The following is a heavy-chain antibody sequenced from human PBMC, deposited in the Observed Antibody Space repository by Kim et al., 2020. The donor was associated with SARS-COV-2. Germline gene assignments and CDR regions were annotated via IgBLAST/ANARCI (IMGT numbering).Heavy chain of an antibody. Sequence: GGSLRLSCAASGFTFSSSGMHWVRQAPGKGLEWVAVISYDGSHQYYEDSVKGRFTISRDNSKSTLYLQMASLRTEDTAVYSCATSPTVPKSEWGQGTLVT. CDR2: ISYDGSHQ. V-gene: IGHV3-30*03. CDR1: GFTFSSSG. CDR3: ATSPTVPKSE. D-gene: IGHD4-17*01. J-gene: IGHJ4*02.